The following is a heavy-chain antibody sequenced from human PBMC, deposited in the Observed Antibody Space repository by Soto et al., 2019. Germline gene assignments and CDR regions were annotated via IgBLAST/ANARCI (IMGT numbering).Heavy chain of an antibody. CDR2: ISTSSSYT. D-gene: IGHD3-22*01. J-gene: IGHJ4*02. Sequence: GGSLILSCAASGFTFSYYYMSWIRQAPGKGLEWISYISTSSSYTNYADSVKGRFTISRDNAKNSLFLQMNSLRAEDTAVYYCARNYYDSSGGFDYWGQGTLVTVSS. CDR3: ARNYYDSSGGFDY. V-gene: IGHV3-11*03. CDR1: GFTFSYYY.